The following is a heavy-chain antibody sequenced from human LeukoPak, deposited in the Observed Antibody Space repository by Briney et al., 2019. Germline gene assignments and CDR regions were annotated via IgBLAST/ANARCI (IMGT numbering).Heavy chain of an antibody. D-gene: IGHD3-10*01. CDR3: ARDIILWDP. CDR2: ITSSSSYI. V-gene: IGHV3-21*01. J-gene: IGHJ5*02. CDR1: GFTFSSYS. Sequence: TGGSLRLSCAGSGFTFSSYSMNWVRQAPGKGLEWVSSITSSSSYIYYADSVKGRFTISRDNAKNSLFLQMNSLRAEDTAVYYCARDIILWDPWGQGTLVTVSS.